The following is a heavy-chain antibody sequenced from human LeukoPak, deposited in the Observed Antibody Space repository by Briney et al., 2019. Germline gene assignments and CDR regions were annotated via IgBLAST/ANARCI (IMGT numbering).Heavy chain of an antibody. D-gene: IGHD1-26*01. CDR2: IWYDGSNK. J-gene: IGHJ4*02. CDR1: GFTFSSYG. Sequence: GRSLRLSCAASGFTFSSYGMHWVRQAPGKGLEWVAVIWYDGSNKYYADSVKGRFTISRDNSKNTLYLQMNSLRAEDTAVYYCATDTYSGSPYYFDYWGQGTLVTVSS. V-gene: IGHV3-33*01. CDR3: ATDTYSGSPYYFDY.